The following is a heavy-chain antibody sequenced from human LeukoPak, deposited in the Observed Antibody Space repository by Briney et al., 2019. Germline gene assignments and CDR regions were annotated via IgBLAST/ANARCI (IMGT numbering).Heavy chain of an antibody. D-gene: IGHD2-2*01. Sequence: GESLKISCKGSRYSFTSYWIGWVRQMPGKGLEWMGIIYPGDSDTRYSPSFQGQVTISADKSISTAYLQWSSLKASDTAMYYCARVYCSSTSCYGCFDYWGQGTLVTVSS. CDR3: ARVYCSSTSCYGCFDY. CDR1: RYSFTSYW. CDR2: IYPGDSDT. J-gene: IGHJ4*02. V-gene: IGHV5-51*01.